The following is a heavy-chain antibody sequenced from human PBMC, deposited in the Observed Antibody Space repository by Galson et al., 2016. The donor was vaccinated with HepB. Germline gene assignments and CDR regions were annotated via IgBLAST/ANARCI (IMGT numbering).Heavy chain of an antibody. CDR1: GFTFSSYN. CDR2: ITTRSTYI. J-gene: IGHJ6*02. D-gene: IGHD3-3*01. CDR3: AREGAGSGLKYGLDV. V-gene: IGHV3-21*01. Sequence: FLRLSCAASGFTFSSYNMDWVRQAPGKGLEWVSSITTRSTYIYYADSLKGRFTISRDNAKNSLYPQMNSLRAEDTAVYYCAREGAGSGLKYGLDVWGQGATVTVSS.